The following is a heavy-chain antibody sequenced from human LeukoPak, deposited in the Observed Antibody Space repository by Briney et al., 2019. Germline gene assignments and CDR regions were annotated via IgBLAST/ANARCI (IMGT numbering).Heavy chain of an antibody. V-gene: IGHV1-2*02. J-gene: IGHJ4*02. Sequence: GASVKISCKASGYTFTDYYIHWVRQAPGQGLEWMGWIHSNSGGTTYAQNFQGRVTMTRDTSISTINMELSSLTSDDTAVYYCSREDYWGQGTLVTVSS. CDR3: SREDY. CDR2: IHSNSGGT. CDR1: GYTFTDYY.